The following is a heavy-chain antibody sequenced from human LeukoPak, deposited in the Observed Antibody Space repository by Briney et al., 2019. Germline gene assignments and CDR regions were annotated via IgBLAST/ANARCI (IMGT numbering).Heavy chain of an antibody. D-gene: IGHD3-22*01. Sequence: SETLSLTCTVSGYSISSGYYWGWIRQPPGKGLEWIGSISHSGSTYYNPSLKSRVTISLDTSKNQFSLRLSSVTAADTAVYYCARAGYSYGYAKVGYYDSSGYYGWYYFDYWGQGTLVTVSS. CDR1: GYSISSGYY. V-gene: IGHV4-38-2*02. CDR2: ISHSGST. CDR3: ARAGYSYGYAKVGYYDSSGYYGWYYFDY. J-gene: IGHJ4*02.